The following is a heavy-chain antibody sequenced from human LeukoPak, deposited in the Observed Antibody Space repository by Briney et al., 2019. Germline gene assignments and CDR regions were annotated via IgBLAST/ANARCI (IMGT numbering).Heavy chain of an antibody. CDR2: INPNSGDT. CDR1: GYTFTSYY. Sequence: ASVKVSCKASGYTFTSYYMHWVRQARGQGLEWMGWINPNSGDTKYAQKFQGRVTMTRDTSISTAYVELSRLQSDDTAVYYCARDGESSGSDDFDFWGQGTLVTVSS. D-gene: IGHD1-26*01. J-gene: IGHJ4*02. CDR3: ARDGESSGSDDFDF. V-gene: IGHV1-2*02.